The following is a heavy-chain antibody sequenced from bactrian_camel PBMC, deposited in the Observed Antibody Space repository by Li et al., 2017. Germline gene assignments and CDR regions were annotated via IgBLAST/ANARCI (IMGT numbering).Heavy chain of an antibody. J-gene: IGHJ4*01. V-gene: IGHV3S55*01. D-gene: IGHD5*01. Sequence: VQLVESGGGLVQPGGSLRLSCAASGFTFDDPDMGWYRQAPGNECELVSTISSDGSTYYADSVKGRFTISQDKAKNTVYLQMNSLKPEDTAVYYCAEDMVREGYHPPPCNNRGQGTQVTVS. CDR1: GFTFDDPD. CDR2: ISSDGST. CDR3: AEDMVREGYHPPPCNN.